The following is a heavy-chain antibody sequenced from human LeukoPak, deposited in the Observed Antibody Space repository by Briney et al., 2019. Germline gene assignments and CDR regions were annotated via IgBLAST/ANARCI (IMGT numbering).Heavy chain of an antibody. CDR1: GFTFSSYA. Sequence: PGGSLRLSCAASGFTFSSYAMHWVRQAPGKGLEWVAVISHDGSNKYYADSVKGRFTISRDNSKNTLYLQMNSLRAEDTAVYYRAREVDAFDIWGQGTMVTVSS. CDR3: AREVDAFDI. J-gene: IGHJ3*02. V-gene: IGHV3-30-3*01. CDR2: ISHDGSNK.